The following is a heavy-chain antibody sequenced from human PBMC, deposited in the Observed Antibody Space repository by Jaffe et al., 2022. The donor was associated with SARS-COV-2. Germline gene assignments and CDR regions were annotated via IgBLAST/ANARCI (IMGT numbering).Heavy chain of an antibody. CDR3: AREGRAFDI. Sequence: QVQLVESGGGVVQPGRSLRLSCAASGFTFSSYAMHWVRQAPGKGLEWVAVISYDGSNKYYADSVKGRFTISRDNSKNTLYLQMNSLRAEDTAVYYCAREGRAFDIWGQGTMVTVSS. CDR2: ISYDGSNK. CDR1: GFTFSSYA. V-gene: IGHV3-30-3*01. J-gene: IGHJ3*02.